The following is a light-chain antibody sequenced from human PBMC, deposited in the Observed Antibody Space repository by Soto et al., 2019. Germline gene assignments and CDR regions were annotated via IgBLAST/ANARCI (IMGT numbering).Light chain of an antibody. CDR2: GAS. CDR1: QSIRHY. Sequence: DIQMTQSPATRSASVGDRVTITCRASQSIRHYLAWYQQMPGKAPKLLIYGASTLQSGVPSRFSGSGSGTEFTLTISSLQPDDFGTYFCQHHNSYSQTFGQGTKVE. CDR3: QHHNSYSQT. V-gene: IGKV1-5*01. J-gene: IGKJ1*01.